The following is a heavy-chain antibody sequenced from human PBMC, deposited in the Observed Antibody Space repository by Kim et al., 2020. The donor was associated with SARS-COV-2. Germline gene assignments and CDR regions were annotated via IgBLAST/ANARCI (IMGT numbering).Heavy chain of an antibody. V-gene: IGHV4-34*01. D-gene: IGHD2-15*01. CDR2: INHSGST. CDR1: GGSFSGYY. J-gene: IGHJ5*02. Sequence: SETLSLTCAVYGGSFSGYYWSWIRQPPGKGLEWIGEINHSGSTNYNPSLKSRVTISVDTSKNQFSLKLSSVTAADTAVYYCARGKMVVAATRRFDPWGQGTLVPVSS. CDR3: ARGKMVVAATRRFDP.